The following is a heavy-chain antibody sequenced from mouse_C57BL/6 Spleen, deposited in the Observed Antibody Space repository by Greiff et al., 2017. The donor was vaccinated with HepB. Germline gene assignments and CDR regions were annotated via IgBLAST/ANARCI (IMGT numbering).Heavy chain of an antibody. Sequence: QVQLQQSGAELMKPGASVKLSCKATGYTFTGYWIEWVKQRPGHGLEWIGEILPGSGSTNYNEKFKCKATFTADTSSNTAYMQLSSLTAEDSAIYYCARDDGYYVYWFAYWGQGTLVTVSA. CDR2: ILPGSGST. J-gene: IGHJ3*01. D-gene: IGHD2-3*01. CDR1: GYTFTGYW. V-gene: IGHV1-9*01. CDR3: ARDDGYYVYWFAY.